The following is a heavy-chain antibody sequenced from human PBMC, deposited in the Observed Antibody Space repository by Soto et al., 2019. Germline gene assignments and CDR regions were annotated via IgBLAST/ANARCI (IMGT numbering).Heavy chain of an antibody. CDR1: GGSISSSNW. V-gene: IGHV4-4*02. Sequence: SETLSLTCAVSGGSISSSNWWSWVRQPPGKGLEWIGEIYHGGSTNYNASLKSRVTISVDKSKNQFSLKLSSVTAADTAVYYCARSRGYYDSSGYYYYWGQGTLVTVSS. J-gene: IGHJ4*02. D-gene: IGHD3-22*01. CDR2: IYHGGST. CDR3: ARSRGYYDSSGYYYY.